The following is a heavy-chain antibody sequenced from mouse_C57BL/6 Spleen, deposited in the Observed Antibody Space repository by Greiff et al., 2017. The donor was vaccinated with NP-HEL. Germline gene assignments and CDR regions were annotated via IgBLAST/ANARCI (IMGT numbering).Heavy chain of an antibody. J-gene: IGHJ2*01. V-gene: IGHV1-82*01. CDR3: ARDYYGSNYFDY. D-gene: IGHD1-1*01. CDR2: IYPGDGDT. Sequence: QVQLKESGPELVKPGASVKISCKASGYAFSSSWMNWVKQRPGKGLEWIGRIYPGDGDTNYNGKFKGKATLTADKSSSTAYMQLSSLTSEDSAVYFCARDYYGSNYFDYWGQSTTLTVSS. CDR1: GYAFSSSW.